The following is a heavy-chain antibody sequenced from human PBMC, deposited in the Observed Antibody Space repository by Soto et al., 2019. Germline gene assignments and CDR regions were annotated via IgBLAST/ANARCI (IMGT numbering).Heavy chain of an antibody. CDR3: ARDIWGSYRPPLSNWFDP. CDR2: IYYSGST. J-gene: IGHJ5*02. Sequence: QVQLQESGPGLVKPSETLSLTCTVSGGSVSSGSYYWSWIRQPPGKGLEWIGYIYYSGSTNYNPSLKSRVTISVDTSKNQFSLKLRSVTAADTAVYYCARDIWGSYRPPLSNWFDPWGQGTLVTVSS. CDR1: GGSVSSGSYY. V-gene: IGHV4-61*01. D-gene: IGHD3-16*02.